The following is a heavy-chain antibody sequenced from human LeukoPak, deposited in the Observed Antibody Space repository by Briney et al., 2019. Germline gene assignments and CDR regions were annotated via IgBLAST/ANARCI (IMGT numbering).Heavy chain of an antibody. CDR1: GGTFSSYA. CDR3: ARCLHYYDSTKPGGAYIDP. D-gene: IGHD3-22*01. J-gene: IGHJ5*02. CDR2: IIPILGIA. Sequence: ASVKVSCKASGGTFSSYAISWVRQAPGQGLEWMGRIIPILGIANYAQKFQGRVTITADKSTSTAYMELSSLRSEDTAVYYCARCLHYYDSTKPGGAYIDPWGQGTLVTVSS. V-gene: IGHV1-69*04.